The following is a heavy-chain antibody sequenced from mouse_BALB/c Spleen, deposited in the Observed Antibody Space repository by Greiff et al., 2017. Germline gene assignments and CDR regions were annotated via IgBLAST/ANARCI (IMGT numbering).Heavy chain of an antibody. V-gene: IGHV2-4-1*01. D-gene: IGHD2-14*01. Sequence: VKLMESGPGLVQPSQSLSITCTVSGFSLTRYGVHWVRQSPGKGLEWLGVIWSGGSTDYNAAFISRLSISKDNSKSQVFFKMNSLQADDTAIYYCARYYRYDYYAMDYWGQGTSVTVSS. CDR1: GFSLTRYG. CDR3: ARYYRYDYYAMDY. CDR2: IWSGGST. J-gene: IGHJ4*01.